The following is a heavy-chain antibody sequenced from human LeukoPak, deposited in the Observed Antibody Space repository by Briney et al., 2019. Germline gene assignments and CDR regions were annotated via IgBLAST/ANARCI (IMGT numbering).Heavy chain of an antibody. J-gene: IGHJ4*03. Sequence: SETLSLTCAVSGGSFSSYYWSWLRQPPGKGLEWIAEINHRGDTNYNPSVKSRVTISGDTSKNQFSLKVTSLTAADTAVYYCARGPTISETGYFDYWGQGTLVTVSS. CDR3: ARGPTISETGYFDY. CDR1: GGSFSSYY. V-gene: IGHV4-34*01. CDR2: INHRGDT. D-gene: IGHD1-1*01.